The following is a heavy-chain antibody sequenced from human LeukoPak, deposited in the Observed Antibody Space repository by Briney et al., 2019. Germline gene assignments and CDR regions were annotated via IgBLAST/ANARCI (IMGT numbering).Heavy chain of an antibody. V-gene: IGHV1-46*01. D-gene: IGHD2-2*01. CDR1: GYTFTSYY. J-gene: IGHJ4*02. Sequence: GGSVKVSCKASGYTFTSYYMHWVRQAPGQGLEWVGIINPSGGSTSYAQKFQGRVTMTRDTSTSTVYMELSSLRSEDTAVYYCSSCSSTSCTDYWGQGTLVTVSS. CDR3: SSCSSTSCTDY. CDR2: INPSGGST.